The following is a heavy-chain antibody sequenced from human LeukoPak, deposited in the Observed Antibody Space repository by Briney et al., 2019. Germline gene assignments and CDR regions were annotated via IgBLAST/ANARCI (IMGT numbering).Heavy chain of an antibody. J-gene: IGHJ4*02. CDR2: IIPIFGTA. D-gene: IGHD6-19*01. CDR3: ARGVSVAGYIDY. Sequence: ASVKVSCKASGGTFSSYAISWVRQAPGQGLEWMGGIIPIFGTANYAQKFQGRVTITTDESTSTAYMELSSLRSEDTAVYYCARGVSVAGYIDYWGQGTLVTVSS. CDR1: GGTFSSYA. V-gene: IGHV1-69*05.